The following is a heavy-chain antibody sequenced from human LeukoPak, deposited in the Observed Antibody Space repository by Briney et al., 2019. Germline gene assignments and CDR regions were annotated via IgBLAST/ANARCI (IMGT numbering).Heavy chain of an antibody. CDR2: IRYDGSNK. Sequence: PGGSLRLSCAASGFTFSSYGMHWVRQAPGKGLEWVAFIRYDGSNKYYADSVKGRFTISRDNSKNTLYLQMNSLRAEDTAVYYCANADTVVVVAAADPFDYWGQGTLVTVSS. D-gene: IGHD2-15*01. CDR3: ANADTVVVVAAADPFDY. J-gene: IGHJ4*02. CDR1: GFTFSSYG. V-gene: IGHV3-30*02.